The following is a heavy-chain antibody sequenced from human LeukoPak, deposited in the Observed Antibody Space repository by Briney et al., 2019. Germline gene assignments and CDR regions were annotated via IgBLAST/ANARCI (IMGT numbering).Heavy chain of an antibody. CDR2: IYYSGST. CDR3: AKDLYGSGSYYYWRSWERGFDY. CDR1: GGSISSYY. D-gene: IGHD3-10*01. V-gene: IGHV4-59*01. J-gene: IGHJ4*02. Sequence: SETLSLTCTVSGGSISSYYWGWIRQPPGKGLEWIGYIYYSGSTNYNPSLKSRVTISVDTSKNQFSLKLSSVTAEDTALYYCAKDLYGSGSYYYWRSWERGFDYWGQGTLVTVSS.